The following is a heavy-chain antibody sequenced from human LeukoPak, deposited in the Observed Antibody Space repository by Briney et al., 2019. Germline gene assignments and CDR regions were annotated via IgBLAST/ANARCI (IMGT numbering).Heavy chain of an antibody. D-gene: IGHD3-22*01. J-gene: IGHJ5*02. CDR1: GFTFSSYS. CDR2: INHSGST. V-gene: IGHV4-34*01. Sequence: GSLRLSCAASGFTFSSYSMNWVRQAPGKGLEWIGEINHSGSTNYNPSLKSRVTISVDMSNNQFSLKLSSVTAADTAVYYCARGLYYYDSSGYPIWFDPWGQGTLVTVSS. CDR3: ARGLYYYDSSGYPIWFDP.